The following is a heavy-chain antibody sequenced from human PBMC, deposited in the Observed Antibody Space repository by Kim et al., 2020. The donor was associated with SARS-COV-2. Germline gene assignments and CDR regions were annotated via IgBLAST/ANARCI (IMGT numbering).Heavy chain of an antibody. CDR3: ARGYYGSGMFYTDYGMDV. V-gene: IGHV4-59*01. Sequence: SETLSLTCTVSGGSISSYYWSWIRQPPGKGLEWIGYIYYSGSTNYNPSLKSRVTISVDTSKNQFSLKLSSVTAADTAVYYCARGYYGSGMFYTDYGMDVWGQGTTVTVSS. D-gene: IGHD3-10*01. J-gene: IGHJ6*02. CDR1: GGSISSYY. CDR2: IYYSGST.